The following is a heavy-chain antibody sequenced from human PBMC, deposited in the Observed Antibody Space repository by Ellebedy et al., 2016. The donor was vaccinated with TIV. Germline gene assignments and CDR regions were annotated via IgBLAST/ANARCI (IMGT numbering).Heavy chain of an antibody. D-gene: IGHD2-15*01. J-gene: IGHJ4*02. CDR3: ARGGVAVTPPAIDY. CDR2: IYYIGST. CDR1: GASVDNYY. V-gene: IGHV4-59*02. Sequence: MPSETLSLTCTVSGASVDNYYWNWIRQPPGKGLEWIGYIYYIGSTNYNPSLKSRVTISVDTSKNQFSLRLSSVTAADTAVYYCARGGVAVTPPAIDYWGQGTLVTVSS.